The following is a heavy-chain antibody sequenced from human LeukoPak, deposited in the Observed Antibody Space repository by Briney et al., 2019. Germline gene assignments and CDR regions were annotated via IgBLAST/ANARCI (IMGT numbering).Heavy chain of an antibody. CDR2: TSAYNGDT. CDR1: GYRFTNYG. CDR3: ARDLLQWQTNNWLAP. D-gene: IGHD6-19*01. Sequence: ASVKVSCKTSGYRFTNYGISWVRQAPGQGLEWMGWTSAYNGDTKYGQKFQGRLTMTTDTSTSTAYMDLRSLRSDDTAVYYYARDLLQWQTNNWLAPWGQGTLVTVSS. V-gene: IGHV1-18*01. J-gene: IGHJ5*02.